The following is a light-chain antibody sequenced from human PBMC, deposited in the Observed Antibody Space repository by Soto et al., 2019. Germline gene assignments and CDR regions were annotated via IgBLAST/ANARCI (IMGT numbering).Light chain of an antibody. CDR3: QQSFTTPRT. J-gene: IGKJ1*01. CDR1: QSISSH. Sequence: DIQMTQSPSSLSAFVGDRVTITCRASQSISSHLNWYQQKPGKAPKLLIYGASSLQSGVPSRFSGSGSGTDFTLTISSLQPEDFATYSCQQSFTTPRTFGQGTKVEIK. CDR2: GAS. V-gene: IGKV1-39*01.